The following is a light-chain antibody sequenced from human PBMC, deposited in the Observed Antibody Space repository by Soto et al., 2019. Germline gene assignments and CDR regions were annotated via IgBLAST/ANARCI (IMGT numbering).Light chain of an antibody. CDR3: SSYASSTAYV. CDR2: EVS. V-gene: IGLV2-14*01. J-gene: IGLJ1*01. CDR1: SSDVGGYNY. Sequence: QSVLTRPASVSGSPGQSITISCTGTSSDVGGYNYVSWYQLHPGKAPKLMVYEVSYRPSGVSSRFSGSKSANTASLTISGLQAEDEADYYCSSYASSTAYVFGTGTKVTVL.